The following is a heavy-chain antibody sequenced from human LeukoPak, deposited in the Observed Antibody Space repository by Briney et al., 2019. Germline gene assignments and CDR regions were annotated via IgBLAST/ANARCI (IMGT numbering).Heavy chain of an antibody. V-gene: IGHV4-4*09. D-gene: IGHD3-22*01. CDR1: GGSISSYY. J-gene: IGHJ3*02. Sequence: SETLSLTCTVSGGSISSYYWSWIRQPPGKGLEWIGYIHTSGTTNYNPSLKSRVTISVDTSKNQLSLKLSSVTAADTAVYYCARPVYDSSDGAFDIWGPGTMVTVSS. CDR3: ARPVYDSSDGAFDI. CDR2: IHTSGTT.